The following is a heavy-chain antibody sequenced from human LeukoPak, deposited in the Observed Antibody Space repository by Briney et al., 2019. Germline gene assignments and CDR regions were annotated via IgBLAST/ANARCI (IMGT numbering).Heavy chain of an antibody. D-gene: IGHD6-19*01. CDR1: GYTFTGYY. CDR3: AKGRVVAGSKSLTYHWLDP. J-gene: IGHJ5*02. V-gene: IGHV1-2*02. Sequence: ASVKVSCKASGYTFTGYYMYWVRQAPGQGLEWVGWINPNSGGAKYAQKFQDRVTMTRDTSISTAYMGLSRLRSDDTAVYYCAKGRVVAGSKSLTYHWLDPWGQGTLVTVSS. CDR2: INPNSGGA.